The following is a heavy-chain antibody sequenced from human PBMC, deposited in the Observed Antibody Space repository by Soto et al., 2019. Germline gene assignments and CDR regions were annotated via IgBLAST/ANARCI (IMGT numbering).Heavy chain of an antibody. D-gene: IGHD2-2*01. CDR1: GGSISSSSYY. V-gene: IGHV4-39*01. CDR2: IYYSGST. Sequence: QLQLQESGPGLVKPSETLSLTCTVSGGSISSSSYYWGWIRQPPGKGLEWIGSIYYSGSTYYNPSLKSRVTISVDTSKNQFSLKLSSVTAADTAVYYCARLALEIDQLLSPGYYYYYMDVWGKGTTVTVSS. CDR3: ARLALEIDQLLSPGYYYYYMDV. J-gene: IGHJ6*03.